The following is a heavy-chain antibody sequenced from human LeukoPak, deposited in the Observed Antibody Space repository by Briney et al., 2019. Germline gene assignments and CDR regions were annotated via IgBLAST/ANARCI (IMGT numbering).Heavy chain of an antibody. J-gene: IGHJ4*02. V-gene: IGHV3-23*01. D-gene: IGHD2-21*01. CDR2: ISGSGGST. CDR3: ARECGGDCYGY. Sequence: GGSLRLSCAASGFIFSDHYMDWVRQAPGKGLEWVSAISGSGGSTYYADSVKGRFTISRDNSKNTLYLQMNSLRAEDTAVYYCARECGGDCYGYWGQGTLVTVSS. CDR1: GFIFSDHY.